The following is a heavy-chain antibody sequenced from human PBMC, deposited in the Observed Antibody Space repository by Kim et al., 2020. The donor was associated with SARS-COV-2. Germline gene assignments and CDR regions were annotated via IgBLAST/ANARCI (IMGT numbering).Heavy chain of an antibody. CDR3: ARDGGFRSIAARGDWYFDL. D-gene: IGHD6-6*01. V-gene: IGHV1-69*13. CDR2: IIPIFGTA. J-gene: IGHJ2*01. Sequence: SVKVSCKASGGTFSSYAISWVRQAPGQGLEWMGGIIPIFGTANYAQKFQGRVTITADESTSTAYMELSSLRSEDTAVYYCARDGGFRSIAARGDWYFDLWGRGTLVTVSS. CDR1: GGTFSSYA.